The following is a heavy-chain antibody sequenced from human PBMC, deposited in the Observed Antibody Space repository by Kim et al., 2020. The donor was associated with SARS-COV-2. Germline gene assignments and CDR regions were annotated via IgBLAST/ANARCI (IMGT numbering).Heavy chain of an antibody. CDR1: GGSISSGGYY. CDR3: ARGVISPVATDYFDY. V-gene: IGHV4-31*03. CDR2: IYYSGST. J-gene: IGHJ4*02. Sequence: SETLSLTCTVSGGSISSGGYYWSWIRQHPGKGLEWIGYIYYSGSTYYNPSLKSRVTISVDTSKNQFSLKLSSVTAADTAVYYCARGVISPVATDYFDYWGQGTLVTVSS. D-gene: IGHD3-16*02.